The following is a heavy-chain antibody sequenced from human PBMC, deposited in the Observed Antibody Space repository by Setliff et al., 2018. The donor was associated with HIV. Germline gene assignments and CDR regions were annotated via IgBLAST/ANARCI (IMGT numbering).Heavy chain of an antibody. CDR2: VSSRGDI. CDR3: ARAAAGNTGPFDL. V-gene: IGHV4-4*07. Sequence: SETLSLTCTVSDSGTYYWSWIRQPAGKGLEWIGRVSSRGDINYNPSLKSRVTMSVDTSKNQFSLKLTSATASDTAVYYCARAAAGNTGPFDLWGQGAPVTVS. D-gene: IGHD4-17*01. J-gene: IGHJ4*02. CDR1: DSGTYY.